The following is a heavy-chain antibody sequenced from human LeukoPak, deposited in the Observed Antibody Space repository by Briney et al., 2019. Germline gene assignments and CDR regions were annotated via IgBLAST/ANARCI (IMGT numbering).Heavy chain of an antibody. D-gene: IGHD3-10*01. J-gene: IGHJ4*02. Sequence: PGGSLRLSCAASGFTFSNYWMSWVRQAPGKGLEWVANIKQDGSEKYYVDSVKGRFTISRDNAKNSLYLQMNSLRAEETAVYYYAREAYGSGSYSHWVGYWGQGTLVTVSS. CDR1: GFTFSNYW. V-gene: IGHV3-7*01. CDR3: AREAYGSGSYSHWVGY. CDR2: IKQDGSEK.